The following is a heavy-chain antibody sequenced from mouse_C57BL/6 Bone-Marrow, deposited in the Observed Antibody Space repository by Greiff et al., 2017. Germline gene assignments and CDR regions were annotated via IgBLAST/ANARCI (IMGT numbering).Heavy chain of an antibody. V-gene: IGHV1-64*01. D-gene: IGHD1-1*01. Sequence: VQLQQPGAELVKPGASVKLSCKASGYTFTSYWMHWVKQRPGQGLEWIGMIHPNSGSTNYNEKFKSKATLTVDKSSSPAYMQLSSLTSEDSAVYYGARGGYYYGSSWFAYWGQGTLVTVSA. CDR2: IHPNSGST. CDR1: GYTFTSYW. CDR3: ARGGYYYGSSWFAY. J-gene: IGHJ3*01.